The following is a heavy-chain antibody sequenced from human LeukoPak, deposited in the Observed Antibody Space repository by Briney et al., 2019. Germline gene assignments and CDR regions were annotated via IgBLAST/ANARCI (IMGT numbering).Heavy chain of an antibody. V-gene: IGHV3-30-3*01. CDR3: ARDPYGNYYFDY. Sequence: GRSLRLSCAASGFTFRSYAMHWVRQAPGKGLEWVAVISYDGSNKYYADSVKGRFTISRDNSKNTLYLQMNSLSADDTAVYYCARDPYGNYYFDYWGQGTLVTVSS. CDR2: ISYDGSNK. J-gene: IGHJ4*02. D-gene: IGHD4-11*01. CDR1: GFTFRSYA.